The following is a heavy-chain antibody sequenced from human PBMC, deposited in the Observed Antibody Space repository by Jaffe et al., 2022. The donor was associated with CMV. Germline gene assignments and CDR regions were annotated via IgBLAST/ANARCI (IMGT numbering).Heavy chain of an antibody. J-gene: IGHJ6*02. V-gene: IGHV4-59*01. Sequence: QVQLQESGPGLVKPSETLSLTCTVSGGSLVSYYWSWIRQSPGKGLEWIGCIYFSGTTSYNPSLKSRVTISLDTSKNHFSLRLSSVTSADTAVYYCARTYNSRAMDVWGQGTTVTVSS. D-gene: IGHD6-19*01. CDR2: IYFSGTT. CDR3: ARTYNSRAMDV. CDR1: GGSLVSYY.